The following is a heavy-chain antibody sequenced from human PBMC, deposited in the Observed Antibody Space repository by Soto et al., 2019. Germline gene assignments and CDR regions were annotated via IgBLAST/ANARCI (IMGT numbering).Heavy chain of an antibody. Sequence: QVQLVESGGGVVQPGRSLRLSCAASGFTFSSYGMHWVRQAPGKGLEWVAVISYDGSNKYYADSVKGRFTISRDNSKNTLYLQMNSLRAEDMAVYYCTTYSSSLDHYYYYGMDVWGQGTTVTVSS. CDR2: ISYDGSNK. V-gene: IGHV3-30*03. D-gene: IGHD6-6*01. J-gene: IGHJ6*02. CDR3: TTYSSSLDHYYYYGMDV. CDR1: GFTFSSYG.